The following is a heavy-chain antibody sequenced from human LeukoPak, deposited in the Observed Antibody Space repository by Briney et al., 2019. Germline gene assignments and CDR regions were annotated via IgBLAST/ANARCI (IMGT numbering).Heavy chain of an antibody. Sequence: GRCLRLSCAASGFTFSSYAMHWVRQAPGKGLGWVAFISYDGSNKYYADSVKGRFTISRDNSKNTLYLQMNSLRAEDTAVYYCARDMVAAAGNYYYYYGMDVWGQGTTVTVSS. CDR1: GFTFSSYA. D-gene: IGHD6-13*01. J-gene: IGHJ6*02. CDR2: ISYDGSNK. CDR3: ARDMVAAAGNYYYYYGMDV. V-gene: IGHV3-30-3*01.